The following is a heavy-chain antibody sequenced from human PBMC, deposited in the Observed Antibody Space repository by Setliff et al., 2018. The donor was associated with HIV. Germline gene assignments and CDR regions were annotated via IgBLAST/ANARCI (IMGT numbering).Heavy chain of an antibody. CDR1: GFTFSSCW. CDR3: ARVGWRLLVGYYYYYMDV. V-gene: IGHV3-7*03. J-gene: IGHJ6*03. D-gene: IGHD3-3*01. Sequence: GSLRLSCAASGFTFSSCWVTWVRQGPGKGLEWVANIKQDGSEKYYVDSVKGRFTISRDNAKNSLYLQMNSLRAEDTAVYYCARVGWRLLVGYYYYYMDVWGKGPRSPSP. CDR2: IKQDGSEK.